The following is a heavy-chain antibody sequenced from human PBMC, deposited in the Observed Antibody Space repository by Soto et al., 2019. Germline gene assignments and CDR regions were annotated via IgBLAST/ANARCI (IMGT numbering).Heavy chain of an antibody. Sequence: SETLSLTCAVYGGSSSGYYWSWIRQPPGKGLEWIGEINHSGSTNYNPSLKSRVTISVDTSKNQFSLKLSSVTAADTAVYYCARGFMESSSWPRGFDYCGQGTLVTVSS. CDR1: GGSSSGYY. V-gene: IGHV4-34*01. CDR2: INHSGST. J-gene: IGHJ4*02. D-gene: IGHD6-13*01. CDR3: ARGFMESSSWPRGFDY.